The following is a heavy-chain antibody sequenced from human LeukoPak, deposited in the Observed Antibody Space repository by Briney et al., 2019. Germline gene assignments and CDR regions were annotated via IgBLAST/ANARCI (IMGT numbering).Heavy chain of an antibody. CDR3: ARQWIQLRTAFDY. CDR2: IIPILGIA. Sequence: SVKVSCKASGGTFSSYAISWVRQAPGQGLEWMGRIIPILGIANYAQKFQGRVTITADKSTSTAYMELSSLRSEDTAVYYCARQWIQLRTAFDYWGQGTLVTVSS. V-gene: IGHV1-69*04. J-gene: IGHJ4*02. D-gene: IGHD5-18*01. CDR1: GGTFSSYA.